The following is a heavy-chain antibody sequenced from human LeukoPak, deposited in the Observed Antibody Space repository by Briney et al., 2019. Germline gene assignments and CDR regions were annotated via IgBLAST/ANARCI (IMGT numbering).Heavy chain of an antibody. D-gene: IGHD2-21*02. Sequence: ASVKVSCKTSGYSFNSHHVHWVRQAPGQGLEWMGINFFHDGSTSNTQKFQGRVTMTRDTSTSTVYMELSSLRSEDTAVYYCARSIVVVTAVSHFDYWGQGTLVTVSS. J-gene: IGHJ4*02. CDR3: ARSIVVVTAVSHFDY. CDR2: NFFHDGST. CDR1: GYSFNSHH. V-gene: IGHV1-46*02.